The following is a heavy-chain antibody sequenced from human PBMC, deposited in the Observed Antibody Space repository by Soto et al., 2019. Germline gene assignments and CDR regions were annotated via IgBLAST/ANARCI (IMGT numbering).Heavy chain of an antibody. D-gene: IGHD3-22*01. CDR3: ARLRVTYYYDSSAIDY. CDR1: GYSFTSYW. CDR2: IDPSDSYT. V-gene: IGHV5-10-1*01. J-gene: IGHJ4*02. Sequence: GESLKISCKGSGYSFTSYWISWVRQMPGKGLEWMGRIDPSDSYTNYSPSFQGHVTISADKSISTAYLQWSSLKASDTAMYYCARLRVTYYYDSSAIDYCGQGTLVTVSS.